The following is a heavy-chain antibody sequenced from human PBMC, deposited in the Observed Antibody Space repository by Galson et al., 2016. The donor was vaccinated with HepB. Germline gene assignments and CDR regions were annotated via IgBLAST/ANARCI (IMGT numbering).Heavy chain of an antibody. CDR3: ARGTVDKPGMGV. D-gene: IGHD1-1*01. J-gene: IGHJ6*02. CDR2: INGDGSYT. V-gene: IGHV3-74*01. CDR1: GFTLSSYW. Sequence: SLRLSCAASGFTLSSYWMHWVRQAPGKGLVWVSRINGDGSYTSYADSVKGRFTISRDNAKNTLYLQMNSLRAEDTAVYYCARGTVDKPGMGVWGQGTTVTVSS.